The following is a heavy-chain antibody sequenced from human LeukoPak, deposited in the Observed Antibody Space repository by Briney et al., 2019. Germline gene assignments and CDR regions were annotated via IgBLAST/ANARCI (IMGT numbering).Heavy chain of an antibody. J-gene: IGHJ6*03. Sequence: GGSLRLSCAASGFTFSSYGMHWVRQAPGKGLEWVAVISYDGSNKYYADSVKGRFTISRDNSKNTLYLQMNSLRAEDTAVYYCAKGAMALGAYYYYMDVWGKGTTVTVSS. D-gene: IGHD5-18*01. CDR2: ISYDGSNK. V-gene: IGHV3-30*18. CDR3: AKGAMALGAYYYYMDV. CDR1: GFTFSSYG.